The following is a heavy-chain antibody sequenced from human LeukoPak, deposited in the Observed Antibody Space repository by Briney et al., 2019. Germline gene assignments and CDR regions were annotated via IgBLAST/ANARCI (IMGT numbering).Heavy chain of an antibody. V-gene: IGHV1-18*01. Sequence: ASVKVSCKASGYTFTSYGISWVRQAPGQGLEWMGWISAYNGNTNYAQKFQGRVTITADKSTSTAYMELSSLRSEDTAVYYCAGAEYSSSPGVKGGQAYYYYYYMDVWGKGTTVTVSS. J-gene: IGHJ6*03. CDR1: GYTFTSYG. CDR3: AGAEYSSSPGVKGGQAYYYYYYMDV. D-gene: IGHD6-6*01. CDR2: ISAYNGNT.